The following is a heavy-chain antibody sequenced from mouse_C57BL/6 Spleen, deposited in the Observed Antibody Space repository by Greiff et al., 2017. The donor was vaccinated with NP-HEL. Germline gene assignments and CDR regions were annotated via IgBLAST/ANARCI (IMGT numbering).Heavy chain of an antibody. CDR3: ARESNYLFAY. CDR2: IYPGSGNT. J-gene: IGHJ3*01. D-gene: IGHD2-5*01. Sequence: QVQLQQSGPELVKPGASVKISCKASGYSFTSYYIHWVKQRPGQGLEWIGWIYPGSGNTKYNEKFKGKATLTADTSSSTAYMQLSSLTSEDSAVYYCARESNYLFAYWGQGTLVTVSA. CDR1: GYSFTSYY. V-gene: IGHV1-66*01.